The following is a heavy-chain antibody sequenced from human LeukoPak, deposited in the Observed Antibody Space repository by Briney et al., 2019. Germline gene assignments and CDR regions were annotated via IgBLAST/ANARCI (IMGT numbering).Heavy chain of an antibody. Sequence: PGRSLRLSCAASGFTFSSYWMHWVRQAPGKGLVWVSRINSDGSSTSYADPVKGRFTISRDNAKNTLYLQMNSLRAEDTAVYYCARGHLQAVAGTIDYWGQGTLVTVSS. CDR2: INSDGSST. CDR1: GFTFSSYW. V-gene: IGHV3-74*01. CDR3: ARGHLQAVAGTIDY. D-gene: IGHD6-19*01. J-gene: IGHJ4*02.